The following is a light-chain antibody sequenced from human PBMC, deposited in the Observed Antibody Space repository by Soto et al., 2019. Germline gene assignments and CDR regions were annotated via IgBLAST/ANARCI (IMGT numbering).Light chain of an antibody. J-gene: IGLJ1*01. Sequence: QSVLTQPPSASGSPGQSVTISCTGTSSDVGAYNYVSWYQHHPGKAPKLLVYEVNKRPSGVPDRFSGSKSGNTASLTVSGLQAEDEVDYYCGSWDSSLSAYVFGTGTKVNDL. CDR2: EVN. V-gene: IGLV2-8*01. CDR1: SSDVGAYNY. CDR3: GSWDSSLSAYV.